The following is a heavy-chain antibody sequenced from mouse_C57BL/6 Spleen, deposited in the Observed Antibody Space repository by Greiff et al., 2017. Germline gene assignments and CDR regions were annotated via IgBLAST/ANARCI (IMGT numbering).Heavy chain of an antibody. Sequence: QVQLQQSGAELVRPGASVTLSCKASGYTFTAYEMHWVKQTPVHGLEWIGAIDPETGGTAYNQKFKGKAILTADKSSSTAYMELRSLTSEDSAVYYYTRSKLGYWGQGTTLTVSS. J-gene: IGHJ2*01. CDR2: IDPETGGT. CDR3: TRSKLGY. V-gene: IGHV1-15*01. CDR1: GYTFTAYE.